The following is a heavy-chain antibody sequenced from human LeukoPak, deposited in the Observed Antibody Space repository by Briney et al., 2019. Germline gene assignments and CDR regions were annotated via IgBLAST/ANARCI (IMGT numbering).Heavy chain of an antibody. Sequence: SETLSLTCAVSGYSISSGYYWGWIRQPPGKGLEWIGSIHHSGSTYYNPSLKSRVTISVDTSKNQFSLKLSSVTAADTAVYYCARDSWLQVDYWGQGTLVTVSS. CDR3: ARDSWLQVDY. V-gene: IGHV4-38-2*02. CDR2: IHHSGST. CDR1: GYSISSGYY. D-gene: IGHD5-24*01. J-gene: IGHJ4*02.